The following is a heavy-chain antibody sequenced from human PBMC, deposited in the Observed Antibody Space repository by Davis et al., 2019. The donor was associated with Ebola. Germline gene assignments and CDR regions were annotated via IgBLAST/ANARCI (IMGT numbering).Heavy chain of an antibody. Sequence: AASVKVSCKASGGTFSSYAISWVRQAPGQGLEWMGRIIPILGIANYAQKFQGRVTITADKSTSTAYMELSSLRSEDTAVYYCARGGLIAAAGSTFDYWGQGTLVTVSS. CDR3: ARGGLIAAAGSTFDY. CDR1: GGTFSSYA. D-gene: IGHD6-13*01. V-gene: IGHV1-69*04. CDR2: IIPILGIA. J-gene: IGHJ4*02.